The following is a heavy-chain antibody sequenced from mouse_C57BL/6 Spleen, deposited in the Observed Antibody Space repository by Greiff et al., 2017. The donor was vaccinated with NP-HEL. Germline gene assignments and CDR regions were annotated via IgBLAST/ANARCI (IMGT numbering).Heavy chain of an antibody. V-gene: IGHV1-53*01. J-gene: IGHJ2*01. CDR2: INPSNGGT. D-gene: IGHD1-1*01. CDR3: ARGGYYYGFFDD. Sequence: QVQLQQPGTELVKPGASVKLSCKASGYTFTSYWMHWVKQRPGQGLEWIGNINPSNGGTNYNEKFKSKATMTVDKAASTAYMQLSSLTSEDSAVYDCARGGYYYGFFDDWGKGTTLTVAS. CDR1: GYTFTSYW.